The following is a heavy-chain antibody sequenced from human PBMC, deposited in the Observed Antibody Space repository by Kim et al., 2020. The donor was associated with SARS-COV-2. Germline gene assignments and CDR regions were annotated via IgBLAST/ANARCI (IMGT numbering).Heavy chain of an antibody. Sequence: ASVKVSCKASGYTFTSYDINWVRQATGQGLEWMGWMNPNSGNTGYAQKFQGRVTMTRNTSISTAYMELSSLRSEDTAVYYCARGMDLLRYFDGFGELSPNDYWGQGTLVTVSS. J-gene: IGHJ4*02. D-gene: IGHD3-9*01. CDR3: ARGMDLLRYFDGFGELSPNDY. CDR2: MNPNSGNT. V-gene: IGHV1-8*01. CDR1: GYTFTSYD.